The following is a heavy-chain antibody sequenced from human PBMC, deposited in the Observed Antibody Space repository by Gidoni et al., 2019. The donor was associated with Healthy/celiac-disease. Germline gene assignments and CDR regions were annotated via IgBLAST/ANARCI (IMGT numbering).Heavy chain of an antibody. J-gene: IGHJ4*02. Sequence: QVQLQQWGAGLLKPSETLSLTCAVYGGSFSGYYWSWIRQPPGKGLEWIGEINHSGSTNYNPSLKSRVTISVDTSKNQFSLKLSSVTAADTAVYYCARVGRDYVWGSYRPFDYWGQGTLVTVSS. CDR3: ARVGRDYVWGSYRPFDY. CDR2: INHSGST. V-gene: IGHV4-34*01. D-gene: IGHD3-16*02. CDR1: GGSFSGYY.